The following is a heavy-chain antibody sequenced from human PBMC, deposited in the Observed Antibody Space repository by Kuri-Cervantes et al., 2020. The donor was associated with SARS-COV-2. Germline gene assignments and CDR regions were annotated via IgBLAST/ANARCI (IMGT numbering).Heavy chain of an antibody. J-gene: IGHJ6*02. CDR2: ISYDGSNK. CDR1: GFTFSSYA. D-gene: IGHD2-2*01. Sequence: LSLTCAASGFTFSSYAMHWVRQAPGKGLEWVAVISYDGSNKYYADSVKGRFTISRDNSKNTLYLQMNSLRAEDTAVYYCATLGYCSSTSCPSASYYYYYGMDVWGQGTTVTVSS. CDR3: ATLGYCSSTSCPSASYYYYYGMDV. V-gene: IGHV3-30-3*01.